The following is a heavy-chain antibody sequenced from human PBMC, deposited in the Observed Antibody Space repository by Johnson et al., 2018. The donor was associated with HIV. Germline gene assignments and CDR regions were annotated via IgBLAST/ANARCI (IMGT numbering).Heavy chain of an antibody. Sequence: QVQLVESGGGVVQPGRSLRLSCAASGFTFSRYTMHWVRQAPGKGLEWVAVISYDGSNKYYADSVKGRFSISRDKSKNTLYLQMNSLRADDTAVYYCAGAPGGILPDAFDIWGQGTMVTVSS. V-gene: IGHV3-30*14. D-gene: IGHD2/OR15-2a*01. J-gene: IGHJ3*02. CDR1: GFTFSRYT. CDR2: ISYDGSNK. CDR3: AGAPGGILPDAFDI.